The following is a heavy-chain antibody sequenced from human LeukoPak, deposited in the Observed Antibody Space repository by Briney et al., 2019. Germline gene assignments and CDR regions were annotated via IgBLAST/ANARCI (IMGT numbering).Heavy chain of an antibody. Sequence: GGSLRLSCAASGFTFSTYNMNWVRQAPGKGLEWVSSISSSSGHIYYADSVKGRFTISRDNAENSLYLQMNSLRAEDTAVYYCAPDTIFGAYWGQGTLVTVSS. CDR1: GFTFSTYN. V-gene: IGHV3-21*01. CDR2: ISSSSGHI. CDR3: APDTIFGAY. J-gene: IGHJ4*02. D-gene: IGHD3-3*01.